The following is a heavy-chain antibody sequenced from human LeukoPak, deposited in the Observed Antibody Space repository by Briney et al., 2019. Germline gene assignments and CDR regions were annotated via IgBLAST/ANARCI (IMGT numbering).Heavy chain of an antibody. CDR2: INPNSGGT. Sequence: ASVKVSCKASGYTFTGYYMHWVRQAPGQGLEWMGWINPNSGGTNYAQKFQGRVTMTRDTSISTAYMELSRLRSDDTAVYYCARESDSSGYYPDYWGQGTLVTVSS. CDR1: GYTFTGYY. V-gene: IGHV1-2*02. D-gene: IGHD3-22*01. CDR3: ARESDSSGYYPDY. J-gene: IGHJ4*02.